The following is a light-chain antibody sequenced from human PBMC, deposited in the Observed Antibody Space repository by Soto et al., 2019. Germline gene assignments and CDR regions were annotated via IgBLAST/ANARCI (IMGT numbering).Light chain of an antibody. CDR3: SSYTSSSTLYV. CDR2: EVS. CDR1: SSDVGGYNY. V-gene: IGLV2-14*01. J-gene: IGLJ1*01. Sequence: QSALTQPRSVSGSPGQSVTISCTGTSSDVGGYNYVSWYQQHPGKAPKLMIYEVSNRPSGVSNRFSGSKSGNTASLTISGLQAEDEADYYCSSYTSSSTLYVFGTGTKVT.